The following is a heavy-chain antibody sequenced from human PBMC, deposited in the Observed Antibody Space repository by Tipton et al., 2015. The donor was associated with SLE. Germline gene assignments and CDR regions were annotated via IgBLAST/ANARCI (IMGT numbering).Heavy chain of an antibody. CDR2: IYSGGST. J-gene: IGHJ2*01. V-gene: IGHV3-53*04. CDR1: GFTFSSHW. Sequence: GSLRLSCTASGFTFSSHWMSWVRRAPGKGLEWVSVIYSGGSTYYADSVKGRFTISRHNSKNTLYLQMNSLRAEDTAVYYCAREGSAAGRYFDLWGRGTLVTVSS. CDR3: AREGSAAGRYFDL. D-gene: IGHD6-13*01.